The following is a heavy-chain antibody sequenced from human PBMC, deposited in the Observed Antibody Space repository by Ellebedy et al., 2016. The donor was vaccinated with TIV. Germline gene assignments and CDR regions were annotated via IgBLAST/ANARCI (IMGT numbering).Heavy chain of an antibody. J-gene: IGHJ4*02. V-gene: IGHV3-23*01. D-gene: IGHD3-10*01. CDR1: GFTFSSYV. CDR2: ISGSGGSA. CDR3: AKGGVPRNY. Sequence: GESLKISXAASGFTFSSYVMSWVRQAPGKGLEWVSAISGSGGSAYYADSVKGRFTISRDNSKNTLYLQMNSLRGEDTAVYYCAKGGVPRNYWGQGTLVTVSS.